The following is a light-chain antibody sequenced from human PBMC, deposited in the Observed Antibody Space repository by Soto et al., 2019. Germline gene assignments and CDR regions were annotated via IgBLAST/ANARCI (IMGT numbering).Light chain of an antibody. CDR3: QSYGSSLSVV. V-gene: IGLV1-40*01. J-gene: IGLJ2*01. CDR1: SSNIGAGYD. CDR2: GNS. Sequence: SVLTQPPSVSGAPGQRVTISCTGSSSNIGAGYDVHWYQQLPGTAPKLLIYGNSNRPSGVPDRFSGSKSGTSASLAITGLQAEDEADYYCQSYGSSLSVVFGGGTKLTVL.